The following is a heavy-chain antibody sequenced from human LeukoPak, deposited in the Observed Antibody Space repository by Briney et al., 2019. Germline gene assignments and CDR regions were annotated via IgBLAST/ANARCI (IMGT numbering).Heavy chain of an antibody. D-gene: IGHD4-17*01. CDR1: GGSISSYY. V-gene: IGHV4-4*07. CDR2: IYTSGST. CDR3: ARDSTHTTTYFDY. Sequence: KPSETLSLTCTVSGGSISSYYWSWLRQPAGKGLEWVGRIYTSGSTNYNPSLKSRVTMSVDTSKNQFSLKLSSVTAADTAVCYCARDSTHTTTYFDYWGQGTLVTVSS. J-gene: IGHJ4*02.